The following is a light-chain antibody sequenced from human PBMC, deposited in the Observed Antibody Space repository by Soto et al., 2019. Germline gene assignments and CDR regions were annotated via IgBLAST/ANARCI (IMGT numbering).Light chain of an antibody. CDR3: GTWNSALRARV. CDR2: DNN. J-gene: IGLJ3*02. V-gene: IGLV1-51*01. Sequence: QSVLTQPPSVSPAPGQRVTISCSGSSSGMESNLVCWYKQSPGTAPTLLIYDNNKRTSGILGRFTGAKCGTSATLGRTGLQPGDAAVYYCGTWNSALRARVFGGGTKVT. CDR1: SSGMESNL.